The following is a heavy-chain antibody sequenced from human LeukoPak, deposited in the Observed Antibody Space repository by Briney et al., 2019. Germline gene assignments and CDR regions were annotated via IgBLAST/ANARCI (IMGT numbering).Heavy chain of an antibody. CDR1: GHTFTSYY. CDR3: AREGWELPNWFDP. D-gene: IGHD1-26*01. CDR2: INPSGGST. V-gene: IGHV1-46*01. J-gene: IGHJ5*02. Sequence: GASVKVSCKASGHTFTSYYMHWVRQAPGQGLEWMGIINPSGGSTSYAQKFQGRVTMTRDMSTSTVYMELSSLRSEDTAVYYCAREGWELPNWFDPWGQGTLVTVSS.